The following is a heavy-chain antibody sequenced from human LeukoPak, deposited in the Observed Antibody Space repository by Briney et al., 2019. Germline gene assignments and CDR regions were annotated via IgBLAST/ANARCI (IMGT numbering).Heavy chain of an antibody. J-gene: IGHJ6*03. V-gene: IGHV4-39*01. CDR2: IYYSGST. D-gene: IGHD3-10*01. Sequence: PSETLSLTCTVSGDSVSSSNYYWAWIRQPPGKGLEWIGNIYYSGSTYYNPSLKSRLTISVDTSKNQFSLKLTSVTAADTAVYYCARHLRGGSGSYYSLYYYYYMDVWGKGTTVTISS. CDR3: ARHLRGGSGSYYSLYYYYYMDV. CDR1: GDSVSSSNYY.